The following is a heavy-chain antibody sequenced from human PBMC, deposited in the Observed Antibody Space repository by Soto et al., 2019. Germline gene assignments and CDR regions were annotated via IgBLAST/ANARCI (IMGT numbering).Heavy chain of an antibody. CDR3: ARGREDHVDHHFGHLFDS. D-gene: IGHD3-10*01. CDR2: VHHTGNT. CDR1: GDSIRDSF. J-gene: IGHJ4*02. Sequence: SETLALTCTVSGDSIRDSFWSWVRQPPGKGLEWIGLVHHTGNTNYNPSLETRVTMLIDASANHFSLTLTSVTPADAAIYYCARGREDHVDHHFGHLFDSWGQGTLVTVSS. V-gene: IGHV4-59*01.